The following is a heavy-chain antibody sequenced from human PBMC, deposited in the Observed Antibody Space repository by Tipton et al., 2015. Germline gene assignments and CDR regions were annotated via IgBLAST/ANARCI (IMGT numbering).Heavy chain of an antibody. CDR3: ARDRLGPGGFDY. J-gene: IGHJ4*02. V-gene: IGHV4-39*07. D-gene: IGHD3-16*01. CDR1: GDSISRSTDY. Sequence: TLSLTCTVSGDSISRSTDYWGWIRQPPGKGLEWIGTIYNSGRTYYNPSLKSRVTISVDTSKNQFSLKLSSVTAADTAVYYCARDRLGPGGFDYWGQGTLVTVSS. CDR2: IYNSGRT.